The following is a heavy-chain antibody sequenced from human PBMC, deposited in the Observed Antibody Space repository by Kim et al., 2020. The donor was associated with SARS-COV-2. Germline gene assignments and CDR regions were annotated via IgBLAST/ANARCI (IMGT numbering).Heavy chain of an antibody. CDR1: GYTFTSYG. CDR3: ARDLYYYDSSGYYYPFDY. Sequence: ASVKVSCKASGYTFTSYGISWVRQAPGQGLEWMGWISAYNGNTNYAQKLQGRVTMTTDTSTSTAYMELRSLRSDDTAVYYCARDLYYYDSSGYYYPFDYWGQGTLVTVSS. J-gene: IGHJ4*02. CDR2: ISAYNGNT. D-gene: IGHD3-22*01. V-gene: IGHV1-18*04.